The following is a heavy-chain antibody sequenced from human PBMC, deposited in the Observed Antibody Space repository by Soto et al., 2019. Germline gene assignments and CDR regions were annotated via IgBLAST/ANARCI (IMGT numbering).Heavy chain of an antibody. J-gene: IGHJ4*02. CDR1: GGSISGYY. V-gene: IGHV4-59*01. CDR2: IYYSGST. D-gene: IGHD3-22*01. Sequence: PSETLSLTCTVSGGSISGYYWSWIRQPPGKGLEWIGYIYYSGSTIYNPSLKSRVTISVDTSKSQFSLKLSSVTAADTAVYYCARARYDSSGYYYFDYWGQGTLVTVSS. CDR3: ARARYDSSGYYYFDY.